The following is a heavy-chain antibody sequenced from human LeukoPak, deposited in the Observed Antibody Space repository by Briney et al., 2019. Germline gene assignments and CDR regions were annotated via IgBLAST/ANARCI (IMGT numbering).Heavy chain of an antibody. V-gene: IGHV1-46*01. J-gene: IGHJ4*02. CDR3: ARDQDSGGSCYDY. Sequence: ASVKVSCKASGYTFTRYFLHWVRQAPGQGLEWMGIINPSGASTRYAQKFQGRVTMTRDTSTSTVYMELSSLRFEDTAVYFCARDQDSGGSCYDYWGQGTLVTVSS. CDR2: INPSGAST. CDR1: GYTFTRYF. D-gene: IGHD2-15*01.